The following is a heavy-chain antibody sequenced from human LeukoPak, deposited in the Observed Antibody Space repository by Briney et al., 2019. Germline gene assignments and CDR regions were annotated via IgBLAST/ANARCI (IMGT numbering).Heavy chain of an antibody. J-gene: IGHJ2*01. V-gene: IGHV4-30-4*01. CDR3: ARVRRVPYWYFDL. D-gene: IGHD3-10*01. CDR2: IYYSGST. CDR1: GGSISSGDYY. Sequence: PSETLSLTCTVSGGSISSGDYYWSWIRQPPGKGLEWIGYIYYSGSTHYNPSLKSRVTISVDTSKNQFSLKLSSVTAADTAVYYCARVRRVPYWYFDLWGRGTLVTVSS.